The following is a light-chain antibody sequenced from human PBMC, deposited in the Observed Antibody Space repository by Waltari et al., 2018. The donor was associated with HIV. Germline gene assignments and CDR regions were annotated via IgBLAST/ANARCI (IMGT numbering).Light chain of an antibody. Sequence: DIQMTQSPSSLSASVGDRVTITCQASLDITNYLNWYQQKPGEAPKLLIYDASNLETGVPSRFSGSGSGTDFTFTISSLQPEDIATYYCQQYDNVPRTFGGGTKVEIK. V-gene: IGKV1-33*01. CDR3: QQYDNVPRT. CDR1: LDITNY. CDR2: DAS. J-gene: IGKJ4*01.